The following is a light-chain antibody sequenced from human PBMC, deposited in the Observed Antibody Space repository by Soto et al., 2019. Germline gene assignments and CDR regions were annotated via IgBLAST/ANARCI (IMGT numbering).Light chain of an antibody. Sequence: DILMTQSPSSLSSSVGDRVTITCRASQSISNYLNWYQQKPGKAPNLLIYAASTLQSGVPSRFSGGGSGTEFTLTISSLQPDDFATYYCQQYNSYSEAFGQGTKVDI. J-gene: IGKJ1*01. CDR3: QQYNSYSEA. CDR1: QSISNY. V-gene: IGKV1-16*01. CDR2: AAS.